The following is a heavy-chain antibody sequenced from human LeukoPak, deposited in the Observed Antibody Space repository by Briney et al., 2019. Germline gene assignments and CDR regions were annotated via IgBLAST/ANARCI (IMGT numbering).Heavy chain of an antibody. D-gene: IGHD2-15*01. CDR3: ARVSVQTDCSGGSCYSDDWFDP. CDR2: VNPNSGNT. CDR1: GYTFSTYD. J-gene: IGHJ5*02. V-gene: IGHV1-8*01. Sequence: VASVKVSCQASGYTFSTYDVIWVRQATGQGLEWMGWVNPNSGNTGYTQKFQGRVTMTGDTSINTAYMELSSLRAEDTAVYYCARVSVQTDCSGGSCYSDDWFDPWGQGTLVTVSS.